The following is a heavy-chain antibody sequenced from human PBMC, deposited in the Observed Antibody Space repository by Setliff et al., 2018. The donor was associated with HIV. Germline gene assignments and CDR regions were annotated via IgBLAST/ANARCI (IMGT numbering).Heavy chain of an antibody. Sequence: SETLSLTCTVSGGPISSGSYYWSWIRQPAGKGLEWIGRIYTSGSTNYNPSLKSRVTISVDTSKNQFSLQLSSVTAADTAVYYCARSARVGYYDSSGYSWGQGTLVTVSS. CDR2: IYTSGST. CDR1: GGPISSGSYY. D-gene: IGHD3-22*01. CDR3: ARSARVGYYDSSGYS. V-gene: IGHV4-61*02. J-gene: IGHJ4*02.